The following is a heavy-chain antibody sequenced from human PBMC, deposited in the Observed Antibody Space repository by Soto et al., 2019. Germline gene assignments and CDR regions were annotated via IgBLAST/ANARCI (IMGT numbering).Heavy chain of an antibody. CDR1: GFTFRSYN. CDR2: ISSSSSTI. J-gene: IGHJ4*01. Sequence: DVQLVESGGGLVQPGGSLRLSCAASGFTFRSYNMNWVRQAPGKGLDWLSYISSSSSTIYYADSVKGRFTISRDNAKNSRYLQMNSRRDDDTALYYCARGGTIAVPTSGYYWGQGTLVTVSS. V-gene: IGHV3-48*02. D-gene: IGHD5-12*01. CDR3: ARGGTIAVPTSGYY.